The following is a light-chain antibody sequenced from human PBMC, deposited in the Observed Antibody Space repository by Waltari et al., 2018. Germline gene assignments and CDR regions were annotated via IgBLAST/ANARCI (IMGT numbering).Light chain of an antibody. CDR3: QTGGHGTWV. CDR2: VNSDGSH. V-gene: IGLV4-69*01. Sequence: QLVLTQSPSASASLGASVKLTCTLSSGHSSNVIAWLQQQPEKGPRYLMKVNSDGSHSKGDEIPDRFSGSSCGAGRYLTIASLQAEDEADYYCQTGGHGTWVFGGGTKLTVL. CDR1: SGHSSNV. J-gene: IGLJ3*02.